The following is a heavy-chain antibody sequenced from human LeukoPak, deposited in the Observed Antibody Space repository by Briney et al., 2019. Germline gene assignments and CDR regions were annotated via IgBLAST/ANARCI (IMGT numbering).Heavy chain of an antibody. D-gene: IGHD3-9*01. CDR2: MNPNSGNT. Sequence: ASVKVSCKASGYTFTSYDINWVRQATGQGLEWMGWMNPNSGNTGYAQKFQGRVTMTRNTSISTAYMELSSLRFEDTAVYYCARGWFTPYYFDYWGQGTLVTVSS. CDR1: GYTFTSYD. J-gene: IGHJ4*02. V-gene: IGHV1-8*01. CDR3: ARGWFTPYYFDY.